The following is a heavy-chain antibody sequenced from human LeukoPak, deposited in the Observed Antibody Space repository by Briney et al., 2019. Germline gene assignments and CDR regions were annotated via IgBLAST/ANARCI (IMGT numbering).Heavy chain of an antibody. D-gene: IGHD3-16*02. J-gene: IGHJ3*02. V-gene: IGHV3-66*04. Sequence: GGSLRLSCAASEFSVGSNYMTWVRQAPGKGLEWVSLIYSGGSTYYADSVKGRFTISRDNSKNTLYLQMNSLRAEDTAVYYCARHMITFGGVIVMGAFDIWSQGTMVTVSS. CDR1: EFSVGSNY. CDR3: ARHMITFGGVIVMGAFDI. CDR2: IYSGGST.